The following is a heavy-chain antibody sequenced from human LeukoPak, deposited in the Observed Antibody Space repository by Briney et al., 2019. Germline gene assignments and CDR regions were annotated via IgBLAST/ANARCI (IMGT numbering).Heavy chain of an antibody. CDR2: IRYDGSNK. Sequence: GGSLRLSCAASGFPFSSYGMHWVRQAPGKGLEWVAFIRYDGSNKYYADSVKGRFTISRDNSKNTLYLQMNSLRAEDTAVYYCAKDGYYGSGSYSYCMDVWGKGTTVTISS. CDR3: AKDGYYGSGSYSYCMDV. V-gene: IGHV3-30*02. J-gene: IGHJ6*03. CDR1: GFPFSSYG. D-gene: IGHD3-10*01.